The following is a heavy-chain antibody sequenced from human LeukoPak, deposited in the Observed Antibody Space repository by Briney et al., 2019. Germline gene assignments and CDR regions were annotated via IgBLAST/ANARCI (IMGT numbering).Heavy chain of an antibody. CDR3: AKDLFKLSQLLHGDPFDI. CDR1: GGTFSNYA. J-gene: IGHJ3*02. CDR2: IIPIFDTP. V-gene: IGHV1-69*06. Sequence: SVKVSCKASGGTFSNYAISWVRQAPGQGLEWMGGIIPIFDTPNFAQKFQGRVTITADKSTSTAYMELSRLRSEDTAVYYCAKDLFKLSQLLHGDPFDIWGQGTMVTVSS. D-gene: IGHD2-2*01.